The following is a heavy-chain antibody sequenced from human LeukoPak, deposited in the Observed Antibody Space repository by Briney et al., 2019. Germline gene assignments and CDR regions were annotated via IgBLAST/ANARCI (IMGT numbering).Heavy chain of an antibody. CDR3: ARDYGSGSYGDH. CDR2: ISAYNGNT. CDR1: GYTFTSYD. V-gene: IGHV1-18*01. D-gene: IGHD3-10*01. J-gene: IGHJ4*02. Sequence: ASVKVSCKASGYTFTSYDINWVRQAPGQGLEWMGWISAYNGNTNYAQKLQGRVTMTTDTSTSTAYMELRSLRSDDTAVYYCARDYGSGSYGDHWGQGTLVTVSS.